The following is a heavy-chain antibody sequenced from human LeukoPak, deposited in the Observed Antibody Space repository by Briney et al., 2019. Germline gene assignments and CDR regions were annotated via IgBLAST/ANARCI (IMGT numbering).Heavy chain of an antibody. CDR2: IYYSGST. D-gene: IGHD5-24*01. CDR3: ARVLRDGYNRVAFDI. Sequence: SETLSLTCTVSGGSISSYYWSWIRQPPGKGLEWIGYIYYSGSTNYNPSLKSRVTISVDTSKNQFSLKLSSVTAADTAVYCCARVLRDGYNRVAFDIWGQGTMVTVSS. J-gene: IGHJ3*02. V-gene: IGHV4-59*01. CDR1: GGSISSYY.